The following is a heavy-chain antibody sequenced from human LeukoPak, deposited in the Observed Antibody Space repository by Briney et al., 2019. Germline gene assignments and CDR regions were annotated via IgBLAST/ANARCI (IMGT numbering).Heavy chain of an antibody. D-gene: IGHD3-10*01. J-gene: IGHJ4*02. CDR3: VRVAKYYYGSETYYFFEH. Sequence: GGSLRLSCAASGFTFTTYWMSWVRQPPGKGLQWVANIKQDGTEKYYVDSVKGRFTISRANAKNSLYLQMNSLRVEDTAIYYCVRVAKYYYGSETYYFFEHWGQGTPVTASS. CDR1: GFTFTTYW. CDR2: IKQDGTEK. V-gene: IGHV3-7*01.